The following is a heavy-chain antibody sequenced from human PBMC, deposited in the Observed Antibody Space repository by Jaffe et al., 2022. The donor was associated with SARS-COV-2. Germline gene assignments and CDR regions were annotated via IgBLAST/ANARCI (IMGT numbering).Heavy chain of an antibody. J-gene: IGHJ6*02. V-gene: IGHV2-26*01. CDR3: ARSIWFGELLYDYYYGMDV. CDR1: GFSLSNARMG. Sequence: QVTLKESGPVLVKPTETLTLTCTVSGFSLSNARMGVSWIRQPPGKALEWLAHIFSNDEKSYSTSLKSRLTISKDTSKSQVVLTMTNMDPVDTATYYCARSIWFGELLYDYYYGMDVWGQGTTVTVSS. D-gene: IGHD3-10*01. CDR2: IFSNDEK.